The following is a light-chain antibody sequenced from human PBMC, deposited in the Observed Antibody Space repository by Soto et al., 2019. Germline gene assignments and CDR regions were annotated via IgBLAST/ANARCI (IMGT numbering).Light chain of an antibody. CDR3: SSYADSNNLV. Sequence: QSALTQPPSASGSPGQSVTISCTGTSSDVGGYNSVSWYQQHPSKAPKLMIYDVSKRPSGVPDRFSGSKSGNTASLTVSGLQAEDEADYFCSSYADSNNLVFGGGTKLTVL. J-gene: IGLJ2*01. V-gene: IGLV2-8*01. CDR2: DVS. CDR1: SSDVGGYNS.